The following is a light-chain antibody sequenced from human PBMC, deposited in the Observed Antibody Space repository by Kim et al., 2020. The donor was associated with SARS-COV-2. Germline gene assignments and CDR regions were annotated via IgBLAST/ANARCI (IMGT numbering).Light chain of an antibody. V-gene: IGKV1-39*01. J-gene: IGKJ2*01. Sequence: SASVGDRVTITCRASQSISSYLNWYQQKPGKAPKLLIYAASSLQSGVPSRLSGSGSGTDFTLTISSLQPEDFATYYCQQSYSTLYTFGQGTKLEIK. CDR3: QQSYSTLYT. CDR1: QSISSY. CDR2: AAS.